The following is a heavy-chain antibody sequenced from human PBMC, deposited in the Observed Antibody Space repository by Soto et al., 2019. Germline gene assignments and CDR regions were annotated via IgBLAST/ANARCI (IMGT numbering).Heavy chain of an antibody. Sequence: ASVKVSCKVSGYTLAELSMHWVRQAPGKGLEWMGGFDPEDGETIYAQKFQGRVTMTEDTSTDTAYMELSSLRSDDTAVYYCARAREVATIRSGMDVWGQGTTVTVSS. J-gene: IGHJ6*02. CDR3: ARAREVATIRSGMDV. V-gene: IGHV1-24*01. CDR2: FDPEDGET. CDR1: GYTLAELS. D-gene: IGHD5-12*01.